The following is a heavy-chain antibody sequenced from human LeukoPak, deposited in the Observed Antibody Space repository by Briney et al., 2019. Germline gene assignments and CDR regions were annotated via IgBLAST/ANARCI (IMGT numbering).Heavy chain of an antibody. CDR1: AFTFSNAW. CDR2: IKSKTEGGTT. D-gene: IGHD4-17*01. Sequence: PGGSLRLSCAASAFTFSNAWMTWVRQAPGKGLEWVGRIKSKTEGGTTDYAAPVKGRFTISRDDSINTLYLQVSSLKTEDTAVYYCAAQGGSGDLRYWGQGTLVTVSS. V-gene: IGHV3-15*01. J-gene: IGHJ4*02. CDR3: AAQGGSGDLRY.